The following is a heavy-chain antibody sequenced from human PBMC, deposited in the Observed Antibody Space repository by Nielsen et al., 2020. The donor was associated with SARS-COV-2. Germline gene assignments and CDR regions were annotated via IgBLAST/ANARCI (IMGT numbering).Heavy chain of an antibody. J-gene: IGHJ3*02. Sequence: RQAPGKALEWLALIYWDDDKRYSPSLKSRLTITKDTSKNQVVLTMTNMDPVDTATYYCAHFTYYDILTGYYSRGAFDIWGQGTMVTVSS. CDR2: IYWDDDK. CDR3: AHFTYYDILTGYYSRGAFDI. D-gene: IGHD3-9*01. V-gene: IGHV2-5*02.